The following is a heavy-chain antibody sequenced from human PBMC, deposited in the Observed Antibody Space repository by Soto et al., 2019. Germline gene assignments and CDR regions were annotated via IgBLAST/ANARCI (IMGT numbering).Heavy chain of an antibody. CDR3: AKDGHSSSFTCYYMDV. CDR2: ISGSGGST. Sequence: GGTLRLSCAASGFTFSSYAMSWVRQAPGKGLEWVSAISGSGGSTYYADSVKGRFTISRDNSKNTLYLQMNSLRAEDTAVYYCAKDGHSSSFTCYYMDVWGKGTTVTVSS. V-gene: IGHV3-23*01. CDR1: GFTFSSYA. J-gene: IGHJ6*03. D-gene: IGHD6-6*01.